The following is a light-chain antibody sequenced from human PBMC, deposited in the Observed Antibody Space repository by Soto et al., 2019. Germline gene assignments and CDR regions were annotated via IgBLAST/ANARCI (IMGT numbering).Light chain of an antibody. Sequence: DIQMTQSPSSLSASVGARVTITCRASQSISSYLNWYQQKPEKVPKLLIYAASSLQSGVPSRFSGTGSVTDFTLTISSLQPEDFATYYGHQAYSTPWTYGQGTKVEIK. V-gene: IGKV1-39*01. J-gene: IGKJ1*01. CDR3: HQAYSTPWT. CDR2: AAS. CDR1: QSISSY.